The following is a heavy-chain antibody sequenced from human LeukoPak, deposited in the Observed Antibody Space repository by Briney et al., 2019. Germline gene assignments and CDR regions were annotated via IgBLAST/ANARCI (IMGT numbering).Heavy chain of an antibody. CDR3: ARLRKWNHFYNY. Sequence: PSETLSLTCTVSGGSISSSSYYWGWIRQPPGKGLEWIGTIYYSGSTFYNPSLKSRVTISVDTSKNHFSLKLSSVTAADTAVYYCARLRKWNHFYNYWGQGTLVTVSS. CDR2: IYYSGST. CDR1: GGSISSSSYY. D-gene: IGHD1-14*01. J-gene: IGHJ4*02. V-gene: IGHV4-39*02.